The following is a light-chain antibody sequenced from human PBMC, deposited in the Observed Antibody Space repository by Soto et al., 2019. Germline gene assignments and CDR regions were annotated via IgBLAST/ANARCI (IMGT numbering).Light chain of an antibody. CDR3: QQYGTSPT. CDR2: GAS. V-gene: IGKV3-20*01. Sequence: EIVLTQSPGTLSLFPGERATLSCRASQSLITRYLAWYQQKHGQAPRLLIYGASSRATGIPDRFSGSGSSTDFTLTISSLEPDDFAVYSCQQYGTSPTFGKGTRLEIK. CDR1: QSLITRY. J-gene: IGKJ5*01.